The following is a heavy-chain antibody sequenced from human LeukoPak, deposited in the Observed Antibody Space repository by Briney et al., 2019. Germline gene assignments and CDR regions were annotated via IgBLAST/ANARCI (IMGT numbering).Heavy chain of an antibody. J-gene: IGHJ4*02. V-gene: IGHV3-23*01. CDR2: ISGSGGT. Sequence: GGSLRLSCAASGFTFSRYAMTWVRQAPGKGLEWVSSISGSGGTYYADSVEGRFTVSRDNTKNSLYLQMNSLRAEDTAVYYCARVLQIVATTVFDYWGQGTLVTVSS. D-gene: IGHD5-12*01. CDR3: ARVLQIVATTVFDY. CDR1: GFTFSRYA.